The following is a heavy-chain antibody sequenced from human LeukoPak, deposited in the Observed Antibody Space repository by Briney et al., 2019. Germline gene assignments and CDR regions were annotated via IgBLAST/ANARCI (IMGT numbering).Heavy chain of an antibody. Sequence: SVKVSLKASGGTFTSYANSWVRQGPGQGLEWMGRIIPIFGTANYAQKFQGRVTITPDESTSPAYMKLSTLRAEDTAVYYCALGGSVADSGFVYWGQGTRVTVSS. V-gene: IGHV1-69*13. J-gene: IGHJ4*02. CDR2: IIPIFGTA. CDR1: GGTFTSYA. D-gene: IGHD4-17*01. CDR3: ALGGSVADSGFVY.